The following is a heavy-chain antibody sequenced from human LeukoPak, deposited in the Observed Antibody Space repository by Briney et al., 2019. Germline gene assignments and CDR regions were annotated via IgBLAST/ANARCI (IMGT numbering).Heavy chain of an antibody. CDR3: ARESAGYMRGSFSEY. J-gene: IGHJ4*01. CDR1: GGSIKNHY. D-gene: IGHD5-18*01. Sequence: SETLSLTCTVSGGSIKNHYWSWIRQPPGKGLEWIAYINDNGHSGYNPSLESRVTISIDTSKNHFSLRLRSVSAADTAVYYCARESAGYMRGSFSEYWGHGILVTVSS. V-gene: IGHV4-59*11. CDR2: INDNGHS.